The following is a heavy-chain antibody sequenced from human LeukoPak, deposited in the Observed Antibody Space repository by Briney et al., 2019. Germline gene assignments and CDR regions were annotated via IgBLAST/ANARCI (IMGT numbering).Heavy chain of an antibody. CDR2: IYYSGST. V-gene: IGHV4-39*01. D-gene: IGHD3-10*01. J-gene: IGHJ4*02. CDR1: GGSISSSSYY. Sequence: SETLSLTCTVSGGSISSSSYYWGWIRQPPGKGLEWIGSIYYSGSTYYNPSLKSRVTISVDTSKNQFSLKLSSVTAADTAVYYCARHARYGSGSIYYFDYWGQGTLVTVSS. CDR3: ARHARYGSGSIYYFDY.